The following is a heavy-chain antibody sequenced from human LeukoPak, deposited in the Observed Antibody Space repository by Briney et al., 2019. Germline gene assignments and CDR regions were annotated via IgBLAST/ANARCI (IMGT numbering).Heavy chain of an antibody. CDR3: ARGYSSSWNYFDY. Sequence: PSETLSLTCTASGGSISNYWWSWIRQPPGKGLEWIGYVFDSGSTNYNPSLKSRVTISVDTSKKQFSLKLSSVTAADTAVYYCARGYSSSWNYFDYWGQGTLVTVSS. D-gene: IGHD6-13*01. CDR1: GGSISNYW. V-gene: IGHV4-59*01. J-gene: IGHJ4*02. CDR2: VFDSGST.